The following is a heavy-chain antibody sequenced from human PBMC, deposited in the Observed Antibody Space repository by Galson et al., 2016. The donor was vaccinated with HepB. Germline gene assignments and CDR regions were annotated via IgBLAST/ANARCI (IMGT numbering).Heavy chain of an antibody. Sequence: SVKVSCRASGYSFISCGISWVRQARGQGLEWMGWISTYNGNTNYEQKFKGRVTLTADISTSTAQMELRSLRSDDTAVYYCARDGTLSGSYYHFYGMDVWGQGTTVTVSS. CDR3: ARDGTLSGSYYHFYGMDV. D-gene: IGHD1-26*01. CDR2: ISTYNGNT. V-gene: IGHV1-18*01. J-gene: IGHJ6*02. CDR1: GYSFISCG.